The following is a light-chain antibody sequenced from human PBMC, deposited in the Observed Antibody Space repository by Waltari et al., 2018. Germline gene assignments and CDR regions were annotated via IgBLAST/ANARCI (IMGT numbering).Light chain of an antibody. J-gene: IGKJ2*01. CDR1: QSISSW. V-gene: IGKV1-5*03. CDR2: KAS. Sequence: DIQMSQSPSTLSASVGDRVTIPCRASQSISSWLAWYQQKPGKAPKLLIYKASSLQSGVPSRFGGSGSGTEFTLTISSLQPDDFATYYCQHYNLHSETFGQGTKLEIK. CDR3: QHYNLHSET.